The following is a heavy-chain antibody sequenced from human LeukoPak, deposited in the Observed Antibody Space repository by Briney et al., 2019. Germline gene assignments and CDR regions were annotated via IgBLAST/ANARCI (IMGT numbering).Heavy chain of an antibody. D-gene: IGHD5-24*01. CDR3: AREGATRVDY. CDR2: ISGYNGNT. CDR1: GYTFTSYG. Sequence: ASVKVSCKASGYTFTSYGISWVRQAPGQGLEWMGWISGYNGNTNYEQKVQGRVTLTTDTSTSTAYMELRSLRSDDTAVYYCAREGATRVDYWGQGTLVTVSS. J-gene: IGHJ4*02. V-gene: IGHV1-18*01.